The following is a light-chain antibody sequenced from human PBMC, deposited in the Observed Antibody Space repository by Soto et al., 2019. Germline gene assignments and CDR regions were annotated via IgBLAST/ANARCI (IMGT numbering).Light chain of an antibody. CDR1: RGIRNY. Sequence: DIHMTQSPSSLSASIGDRVTMTCRASRGIRNYLAWYQQKPGKLPKLLIYDASTLQSGVPSRFSGSGSETEFTLTISSLQAEDVATYYCQKYDSALRRTFGQGTTVEFK. CDR2: DAS. V-gene: IGKV1-27*01. J-gene: IGKJ1*01. CDR3: QKYDSALRRT.